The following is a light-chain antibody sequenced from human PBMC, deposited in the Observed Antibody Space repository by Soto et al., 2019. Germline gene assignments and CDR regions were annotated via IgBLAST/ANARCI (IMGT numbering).Light chain of an antibody. CDR3: QKYNSAPQT. CDR2: AAS. J-gene: IGKJ1*01. V-gene: IGKV1-27*01. CDR1: QGISNF. Sequence: DIQMTQSPSSLSASVGDRVTITCRANQGISNFLAWYQQKPGQVPKLLMYAASTLHSGVPSRFSGSRTGTEFPLTISSLQPEDVATYYCQKYNSAPQTFGQGTKVEIK.